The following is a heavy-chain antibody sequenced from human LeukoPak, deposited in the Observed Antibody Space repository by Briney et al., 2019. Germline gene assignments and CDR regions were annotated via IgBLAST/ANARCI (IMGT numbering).Heavy chain of an antibody. J-gene: IGHJ6*02. V-gene: IGHV1-2*02. CDR3: ARRPSGGSYHGMDV. CDR1: GYTFTGYY. D-gene: IGHD3-16*01. CDR2: INPNSGGT. Sequence: ASVKVSCKASGYTFTGYYMHWVRQAPGQGLEWMGWINPNSGGTNYAQKFQGRVTMTRDTSISTAYMELSRLRSDDTAVYYCARRPSGGSYHGMDVWGQGTTVTVSS.